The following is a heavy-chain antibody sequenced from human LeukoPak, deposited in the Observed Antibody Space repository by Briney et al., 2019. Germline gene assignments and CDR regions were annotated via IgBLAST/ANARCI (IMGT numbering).Heavy chain of an antibody. Sequence: SETLSLTCTVSGGSISNYYWSWIRQPPGKELEWIGYISYSGNTDSNPSLKSRVTISVDTSKNQFSLKLSSVTAADTAVYYCASSHMLQYCTRPNCGREFDSWGPGTLVTVSS. V-gene: IGHV4-59*08. D-gene: IGHD2-2*01. J-gene: IGHJ4*02. CDR1: GGSISNYY. CDR3: ASSHMLQYCTRPNCGREFDS. CDR2: ISYSGNT.